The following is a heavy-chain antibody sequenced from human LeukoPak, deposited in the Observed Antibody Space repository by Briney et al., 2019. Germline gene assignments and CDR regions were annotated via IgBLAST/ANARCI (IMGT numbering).Heavy chain of an antibody. V-gene: IGHV3-23*01. CDR2: ITGSGAST. Sequence: GGSLRLSCAASGFTFSSHAMGWVRQAPGKGLEWVSSITGSGASTYYGDSVKGRFTFSRDNSKNTLYLQMNRLRAEDTAVYYCAKDGGGSLEWLPPMDVWGQGTTVTVSS. CDR3: AKDGGGSLEWLPPMDV. J-gene: IGHJ6*02. CDR1: GFTFSSHA. D-gene: IGHD3-3*01.